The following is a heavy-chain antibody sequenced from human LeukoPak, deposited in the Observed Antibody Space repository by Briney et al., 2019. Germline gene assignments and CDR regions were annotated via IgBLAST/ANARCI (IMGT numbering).Heavy chain of an antibody. CDR1: GGSISSSSYY. CDR2: IYYSGST. CDR3: ARERGGNCSGGSCYEFDY. D-gene: IGHD2-15*01. V-gene: IGHV4-39*07. Sequence: KTSETLSLTCTVSGGSISSSSYYWGWIRQPPGKGLEWIGSIYYSGSTYYNPSLKSRVTISVDTSKNQFSLKLSSVTAADTAVYYCARERGGNCSGGSCYEFDYWGQGTLVTVSS. J-gene: IGHJ4*02.